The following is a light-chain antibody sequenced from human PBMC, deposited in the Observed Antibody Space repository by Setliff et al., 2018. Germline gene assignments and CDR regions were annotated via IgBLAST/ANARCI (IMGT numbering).Light chain of an antibody. CDR3: CSYADTYISV. J-gene: IGLJ1*01. CDR1: SSDVGRYNF. V-gene: IGLV2-11*01. Sequence: QSALTQPRSVSGSPGQSVTISCTGTSSDVGRYNFVSWYQQHPGKAPKLIIYDDTKRPSGVPDRFSGSKSGNTASLTISGLQAEDEADYSCCSYADTYISVFGTGTKVTVL. CDR2: DDT.